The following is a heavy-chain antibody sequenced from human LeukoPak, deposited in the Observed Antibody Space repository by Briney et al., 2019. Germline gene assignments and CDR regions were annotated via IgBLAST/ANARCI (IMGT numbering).Heavy chain of an antibody. CDR2: ISGSGDNT. D-gene: IGHD3-9*01. J-gene: IGHJ4*02. CDR3: AKGSGYDTGFDY. CDR1: GFTFSTYV. Sequence: PGGSLRLSCAPSGFTFSTYVMSWVRQAPGKGLEWVSGISGSGDNTYYADSVKGRFTISRDNSKNTLYLQMNSLRAEDTAVYYCAKGSGYDTGFDYWGQGTLVTVSS. V-gene: IGHV3-23*01.